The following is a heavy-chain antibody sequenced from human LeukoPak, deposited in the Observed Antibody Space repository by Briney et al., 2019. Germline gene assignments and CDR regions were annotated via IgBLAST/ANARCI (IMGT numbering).Heavy chain of an antibody. J-gene: IGHJ4*02. CDR1: GFTFSRYS. CDR2: IYSDGST. D-gene: IGHD3-16*01. Sequence: GGSLRLSCAASGFTFSRYSMSWVRQAPGKGLEWVSVIYSDGSTYYADSVKGRFTISRDNSKNTLYLQMNSLRAEDTAVYYCAKEGTPFRTFGGVFFDYWGQGTLVTVSS. CDR3: AKEGTPFRTFGGVFFDY. V-gene: IGHV3-23*03.